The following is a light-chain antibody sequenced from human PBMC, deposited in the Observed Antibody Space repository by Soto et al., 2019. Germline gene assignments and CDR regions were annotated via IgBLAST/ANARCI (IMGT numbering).Light chain of an antibody. CDR2: GAS. CDR3: QQYNNWPTWT. CDR1: QSISSN. J-gene: IGKJ1*01. Sequence: EIVMTQSPDTLSVSPGERATLSCRASQSISSNLAWYQQKPGQAPRLLIYGASNRATGIPARFSGSGSETEFTLTISSLQAEDSAVYFCQQYNNWPTWTFGQGTKVDIK. V-gene: IGKV3D-15*01.